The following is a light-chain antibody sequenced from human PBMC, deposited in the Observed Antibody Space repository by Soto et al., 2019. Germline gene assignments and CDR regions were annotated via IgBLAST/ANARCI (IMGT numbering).Light chain of an antibody. Sequence: DIRLTQSPSFLSASVGDRVTITCRASQDIGTYLAWYRQKTGQPPSLLIYAASTLQTGVPSRFSGTGSGTEFTLTISSLQPEDFATYVCQQLISYPTTVGQGTRLE. V-gene: IGKV1-9*01. CDR2: AAS. J-gene: IGKJ5*01. CDR3: QQLISYPTT. CDR1: QDIGTY.